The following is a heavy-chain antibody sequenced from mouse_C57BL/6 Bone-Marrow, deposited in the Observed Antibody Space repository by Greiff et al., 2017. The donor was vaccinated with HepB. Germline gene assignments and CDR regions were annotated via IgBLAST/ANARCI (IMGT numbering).Heavy chain of an antibody. Sequence: EVKLMESGGGLVKPGGSLKLSCAASGFTFSSYTMSWVRQTPEKRLEWVATISGGGGNTYYPDSVKGRFTISRDNAKKTLYLQLSRLRSGDTALYYCARRGLRRVGMDYWGQGTSVTVSS. V-gene: IGHV5-9*01. CDR1: GFTFSSYT. CDR2: ISGGGGNT. CDR3: ARRGLRRVGMDY. D-gene: IGHD2-12*01. J-gene: IGHJ4*01.